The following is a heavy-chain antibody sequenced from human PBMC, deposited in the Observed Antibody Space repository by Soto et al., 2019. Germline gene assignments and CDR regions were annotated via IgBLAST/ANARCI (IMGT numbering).Heavy chain of an antibody. Sequence: GGSLRLSCAASGFTFSSYSMNWVRQAPGKGLEWVSYISSSSSTIYYADSVKGRFTISRDNVANTVTLQLDSLRVADTAVYYCAKARGANNWANYYGLDVWGQGTSVTVSS. CDR1: GFTFSSYS. D-gene: IGHD1-20*01. CDR2: ISSSSSTI. V-gene: IGHV3-48*01. J-gene: IGHJ6*02. CDR3: AKARGANNWANYYGLDV.